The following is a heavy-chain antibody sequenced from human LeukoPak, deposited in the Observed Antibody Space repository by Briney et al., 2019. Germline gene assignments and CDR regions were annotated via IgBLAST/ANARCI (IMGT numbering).Heavy chain of an antibody. CDR3: ARRRQQLVVDY. CDR1: GGSINXXXXX. CDR2: ISYSGST. J-gene: IGHJ4*02. Sequence: SETLSLTCTVSGGSINXXXXXWGWIRQPPXXXXEWIGSISYSGSTYXXPSLKSRVTISVDTSRNQFSLNLSSVTAADTAVYYCARRRQQLVVDYWGQGTLVTVSS. D-gene: IGHD6-13*01. V-gene: IGHV4-39*01.